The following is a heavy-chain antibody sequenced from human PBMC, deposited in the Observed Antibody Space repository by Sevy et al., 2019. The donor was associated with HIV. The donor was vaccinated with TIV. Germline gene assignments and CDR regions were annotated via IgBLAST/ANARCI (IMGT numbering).Heavy chain of an antibody. V-gene: IGHV1-46*01. Sequence: ASVKVSCKASGYTFTSQYMHWVRQAPGQGLEWMGITNPSGGSTSYAQKFQGRVTMTRDTSTSTVYMELSSLRSEDTAVYYCARDSDNYDILTGYYPFDYWGQGTLVTVSS. CDR3: ARDSDNYDILTGYYPFDY. CDR1: GYTFTSQY. CDR2: TNPSGGST. D-gene: IGHD3-9*01. J-gene: IGHJ4*02.